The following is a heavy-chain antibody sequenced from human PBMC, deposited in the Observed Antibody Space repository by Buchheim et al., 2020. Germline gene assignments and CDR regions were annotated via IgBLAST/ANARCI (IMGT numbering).Heavy chain of an antibody. D-gene: IGHD3-3*01. CDR1: GFTVSSYA. J-gene: IGHJ4*02. Sequence: QVQLVESGGGVVQPGRSLRLSCAASGFTVSSYAMHWVRQAPGKGLEWVAVISYDGSNKYYADSVKGRFTISRDNSKNTLYLQMNSLRAEDTAVYYCARDYDFWSGPHLDYWGQGTL. CDR2: ISYDGSNK. V-gene: IGHV3-30-3*01. CDR3: ARDYDFWSGPHLDY.